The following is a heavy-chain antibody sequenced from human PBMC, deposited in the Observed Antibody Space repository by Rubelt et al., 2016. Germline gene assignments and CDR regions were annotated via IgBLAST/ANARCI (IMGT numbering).Heavy chain of an antibody. CDR3: ARQDDAHWYFDL. V-gene: IGHV5-51*01. J-gene: IGHJ2*01. CDR2: IYPADSDA. CDR1: GYSFSSYW. Sequence: EVQLVQSGAEVKEPGESLKISCTGSGYSFSSYWIGWVRQMPGKGLEWMGIIYPADSDAKYSPSFQGQVTISADKSISTAYLQWSRLKASDTAIYYCARQDDAHWYFDLWGRGTLVSVSS. D-gene: IGHD5-24*01.